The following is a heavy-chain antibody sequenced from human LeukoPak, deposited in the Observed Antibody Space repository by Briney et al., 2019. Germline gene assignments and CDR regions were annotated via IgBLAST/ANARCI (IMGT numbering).Heavy chain of an antibody. Sequence: GGSLRLSCAASGFTVSSNYMSWVRQAPGKGLEWVSVIYSGGSTYYADSVRGRFTISRDNSKNTLYLQMNSLRAEDTAVYYFAKSRIYGYLYYFDYWGQGTLVTVSS. J-gene: IGHJ4*02. CDR3: AKSRIYGYLYYFDY. CDR2: IYSGGST. V-gene: IGHV3-53*05. D-gene: IGHD2/OR15-2a*01. CDR1: GFTVSSNY.